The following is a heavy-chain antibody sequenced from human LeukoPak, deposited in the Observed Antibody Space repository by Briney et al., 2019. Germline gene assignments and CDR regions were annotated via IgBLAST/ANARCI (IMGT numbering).Heavy chain of an antibody. CDR3: ARTPGNGIHYFDC. D-gene: IGHD2-8*01. CDR1: GFTFSSYA. V-gene: IGHV3-30*04. J-gene: IGHJ4*02. Sequence: PGGSLGLSCAASGFTFSSYAMHWVRQAPGKGLEWVAVISYDGTYKYYADSVKGRFTISRDSSKNTLYLQMNSLRAEDTAVYYCARTPGNGIHYFDCWGQGTLVTVSS. CDR2: ISYDGTYK.